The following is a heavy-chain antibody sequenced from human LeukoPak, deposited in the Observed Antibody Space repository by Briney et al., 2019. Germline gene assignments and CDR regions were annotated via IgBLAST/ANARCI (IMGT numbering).Heavy chain of an antibody. V-gene: IGHV1-24*01. Sequence: ASVKVSCKVSGYTLTELSMHWVRQAPGKGLEWMGGFDPEDGETIYAQKFQGRVTMTEDTSTDTAYMGLSSLRSEDTAVYYCATVNVGAWEGEEYYFDYWGQGTLVTVSS. CDR3: ATVNVGAWEGEEYYFDY. CDR1: GYTLTELS. J-gene: IGHJ4*02. D-gene: IGHD1-26*01. CDR2: FDPEDGET.